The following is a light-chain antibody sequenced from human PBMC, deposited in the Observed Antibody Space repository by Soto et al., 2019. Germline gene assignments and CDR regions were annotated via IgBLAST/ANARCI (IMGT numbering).Light chain of an antibody. V-gene: IGLV2-14*01. CDR3: NSYTTSSTYV. CDR1: SSDVGGYNY. Sequence: QSALTQPASVSGSPGQSITISCTGTSSDVGGYNYVSWYQQHPGKAPKLMIYDVSNRPSGVSNRFSGSKSGNTASLTISGRKAEDEADYYCNSYTTSSTYVFGTGTKLTVL. J-gene: IGLJ1*01. CDR2: DVS.